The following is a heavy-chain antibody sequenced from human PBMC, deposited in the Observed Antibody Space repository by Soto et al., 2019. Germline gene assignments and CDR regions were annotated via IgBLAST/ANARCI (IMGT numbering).Heavy chain of an antibody. CDR1: FTSYD. V-gene: IGHV1-8*01. CDR2: MNPNSGDT. D-gene: IGHD6-19*01. J-gene: IGHJ6*02. CDR3: ARGHGSSDWRFSYYYMDV. Sequence: QVQLVQSGAEVKKPGASVKVSCTFTSYDINWVRQAAGQGLEWMAWMNPNSGDTRFAQKFQGRVTMTRDTSKFTAYMELSNLRSEDTAVYYCARGHGSSDWRFSYYYMDVWDQGTTVTVSS.